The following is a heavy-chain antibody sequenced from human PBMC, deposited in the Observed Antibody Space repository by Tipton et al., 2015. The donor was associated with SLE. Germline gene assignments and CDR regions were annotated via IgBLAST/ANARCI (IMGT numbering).Heavy chain of an antibody. V-gene: IGHV4-38-2*02. D-gene: IGHD3-3*01. Sequence: TLSLTCTVSGYSISSGYYWGWIRQPPGKGLEWIGSIYHSGSTYYNPSLKSRVTISVDTSKNQFSLKLSSVTAADTAVYYCARVGGLEWLFTYYYYGMDVWGQGTTVTVSS. CDR2: IYHSGST. J-gene: IGHJ6*02. CDR1: GYSISSGYY. CDR3: ARVGGLEWLFTYYYYGMDV.